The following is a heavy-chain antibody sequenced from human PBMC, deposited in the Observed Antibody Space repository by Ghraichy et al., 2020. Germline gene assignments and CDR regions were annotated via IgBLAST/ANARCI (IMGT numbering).Heavy chain of an antibody. V-gene: IGHV3-48*03. CDR1: GFTFSSYE. J-gene: IGHJ4*02. CDR3: AVLSGSYYFDA. D-gene: IGHD1-26*01. CDR2: ISNTGRNT. Sequence: GGSLRLSCAASGFTFSSYEMNWVRQAPGRGLEWVSYISNTGRNTYYADSVEGRFTVSRDNAKNSLYLQMNSLRAEDTAVYYCAVLSGSYYFDAWGQGTLVTVSS.